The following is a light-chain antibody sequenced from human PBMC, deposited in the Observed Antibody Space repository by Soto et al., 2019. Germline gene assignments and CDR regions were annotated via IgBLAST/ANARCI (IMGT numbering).Light chain of an antibody. Sequence: QSVLTQPASVSGSPGQSITISCTGTSSDVGSYNLVSWYQQHPGKAPKLMIYEGSKRPSGVSNRFSGSKSGNTASLTISGLQAEDEADYYCCSYAGSSPGRVFGGGTQLTVL. J-gene: IGLJ2*01. CDR2: EGS. V-gene: IGLV2-23*01. CDR1: SSDVGSYNL. CDR3: CSYAGSSPGRV.